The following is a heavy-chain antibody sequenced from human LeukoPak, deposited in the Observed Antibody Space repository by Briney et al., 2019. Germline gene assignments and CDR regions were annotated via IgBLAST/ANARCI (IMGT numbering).Heavy chain of an antibody. D-gene: IGHD6-6*01. V-gene: IGHV3-23*01. Sequence: GGSLRLSCAASGFTFKSYVMSWVRQAPGKGLAWVSRITDGGGSTYYADSVKGRFTISRDNAKNSLFLQMNSLRAEDMALYYCAKDYSSSSNAFDIWGQGTMVTVSS. CDR3: AKDYSSSSNAFDI. CDR1: GFTFKSYV. J-gene: IGHJ3*02. CDR2: ITDGGGST.